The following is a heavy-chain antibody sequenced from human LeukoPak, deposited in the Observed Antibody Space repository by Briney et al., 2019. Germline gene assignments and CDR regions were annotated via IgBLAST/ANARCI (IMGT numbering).Heavy chain of an antibody. Sequence: TSETLSLTCTVSGGSINSGNYYWSWIRQPAGKGLEWIGRIYTSGSTNYNPSLKSRVTISVDTSEKQFSLKLSSVTAADTAVYYCARDLSSGWYEYAFDIWGQGTMVTVSS. CDR3: ARDLSSGWYEYAFDI. J-gene: IGHJ3*02. V-gene: IGHV4-61*02. CDR1: GGSINSGNYY. D-gene: IGHD6-19*01. CDR2: IYTSGST.